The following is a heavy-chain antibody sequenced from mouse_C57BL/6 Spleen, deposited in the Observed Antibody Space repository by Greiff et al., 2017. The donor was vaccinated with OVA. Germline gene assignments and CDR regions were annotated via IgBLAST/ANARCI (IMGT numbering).Heavy chain of an antibody. J-gene: IGHJ2*01. D-gene: IGHD3-3*01. V-gene: IGHV5-4*03. CDR2: ISDGGSYT. Sequence: EVMLVESGGGLVKPGGSLKLSCAASGFTFSSYAMSWVRQTPEKRPEWVATISDGGSYTYYPDNVKGRFTISRDNAKNNLYLQMSHLKSEDTAMYYCARGTDFDYWGQGTTLTVSS. CDR3: ARGTDFDY. CDR1: GFTFSSYA.